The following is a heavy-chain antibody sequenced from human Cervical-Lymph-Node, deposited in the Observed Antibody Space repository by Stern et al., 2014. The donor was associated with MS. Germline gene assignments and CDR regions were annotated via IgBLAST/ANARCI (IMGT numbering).Heavy chain of an antibody. CDR1: GGSFSGYY. Sequence: QVQLQQWGAGLLKPSETLSLTCAVYGGSFSGYYWSWIRQPPGKGLEWIGEINHSGSTNYNPSLKSRVTISVDTSKNQFSLKLSSVTAADTAVYYCARGERRVVVVPAARPGYFDYWGQGTLVTVSS. CDR3: ARGERRVVVVPAARPGYFDY. J-gene: IGHJ4*02. CDR2: INHSGST. V-gene: IGHV4-34*01. D-gene: IGHD2-2*01.